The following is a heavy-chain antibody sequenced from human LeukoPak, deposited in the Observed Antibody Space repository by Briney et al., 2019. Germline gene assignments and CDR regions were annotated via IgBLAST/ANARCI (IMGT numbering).Heavy chain of an antibody. CDR1: GGSISSYY. Sequence: SETLSLTCTVSGGSISSYYWSWIRQPPGKGLEWIGYIYYSGSTNYNPSLKSRVTISVDTFKNQFSLKLSSVTAADTAVYYCARVAGYSSSWYPGWFDPWGQGTLVTVSS. CDR2: IYYSGST. J-gene: IGHJ5*02. V-gene: IGHV4-59*01. CDR3: ARVAGYSSSWYPGWFDP. D-gene: IGHD6-13*01.